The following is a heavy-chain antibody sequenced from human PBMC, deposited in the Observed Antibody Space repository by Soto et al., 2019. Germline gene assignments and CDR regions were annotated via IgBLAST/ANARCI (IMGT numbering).Heavy chain of an antibody. V-gene: IGHV3-30*18. D-gene: IGHD1-20*01. CDR2: ISYDGSNK. Sequence: GGSLRLSCAASGFTFSSYGMHWVRQAPGEGLEWVAVISYDGSNKYYADSVKGRFTISRDNSKNTLYLQMNSLRAEDTAVYYCAKDVERYNWNPRSLDYWGQGTLVTVSS. CDR1: GFTFSSYG. CDR3: AKDVERYNWNPRSLDY. J-gene: IGHJ4*02.